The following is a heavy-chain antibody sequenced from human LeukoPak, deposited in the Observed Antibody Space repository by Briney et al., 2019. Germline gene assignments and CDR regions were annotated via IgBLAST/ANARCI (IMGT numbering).Heavy chain of an antibody. CDR1: GFTFSRYA. D-gene: IGHD6-6*01. J-gene: IGHJ4*02. Sequence: GGSLRLSCAASGFTFSRYAMHWVRQAPGKGLEWVAVISYDGSNENYGDSVKGRFTISRDKSKNTLYLQMNSLRAEDTAVYYCAKDLSEYSSPNDYWGQGTLVTVSS. CDR3: AKDLSEYSSPNDY. CDR2: ISYDGSNE. V-gene: IGHV3-30*04.